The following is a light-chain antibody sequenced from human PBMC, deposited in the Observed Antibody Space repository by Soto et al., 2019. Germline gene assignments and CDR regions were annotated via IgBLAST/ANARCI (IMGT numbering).Light chain of an antibody. V-gene: IGKV1-8*01. CDR1: QGISSY. J-gene: IGKJ1*01. Sequence: AIRMTQSPSSLSASTGDRVTITCRSSQGISSYLAWYQQKPGKAPKLLIYAASTLQSGVPSRFSGSGSGTDFTLTISCLQYEDFATYYCQQYYSYPRTFGQGTNVDIK. CDR2: AAS. CDR3: QQYYSYPRT.